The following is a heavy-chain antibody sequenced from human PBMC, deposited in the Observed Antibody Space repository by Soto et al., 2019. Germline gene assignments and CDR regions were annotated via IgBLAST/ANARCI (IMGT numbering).Heavy chain of an antibody. J-gene: IGHJ4*02. CDR1: GFTLSSYS. V-gene: IGHV3-23*01. CDR2: ISPGGDRT. Sequence: HPGGSLRLSCVDSGFTLSSYSMSWARQAPGKGLEWVSSISPGGDRTYYADSVKGRFSISRDNSKNTLYLQMNSLRAEDTAVYYCARMDPGYCSSSSCRDFDYWGQGTLVTVSS. CDR3: ARMDPGYCSSSSCRDFDY. D-gene: IGHD2-2*01.